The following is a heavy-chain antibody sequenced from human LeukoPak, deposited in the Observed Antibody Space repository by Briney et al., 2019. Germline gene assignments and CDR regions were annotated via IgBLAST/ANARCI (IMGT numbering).Heavy chain of an antibody. Sequence: GGSLRLSCAASGFTFSNYAMHWVRQAPGRGLQWVAVISYDGSDVNCADSVKGRFTISRDNSESTLYLQLNSLRVEDTAVYYCAGDNNGDYWGQGTLVTVSS. CDR3: AGDNNGDY. D-gene: IGHD2-8*01. CDR2: ISYDGSDV. CDR1: GFTFSNYA. V-gene: IGHV3-30*04. J-gene: IGHJ4*02.